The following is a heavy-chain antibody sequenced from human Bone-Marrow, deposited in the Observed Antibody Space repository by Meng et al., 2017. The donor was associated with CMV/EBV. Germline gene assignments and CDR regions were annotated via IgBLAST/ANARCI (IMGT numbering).Heavy chain of an antibody. CDR2: IYSSGSI. V-gene: IGHV4-59*01. D-gene: IGHD3-3*01. CDR1: TGSISSYY. J-gene: IGHJ5*02. Sequence: SETLSLTCTVSTGSISSYYWSWIRQPPGKGLEWIGYIYSSGSINYNPSLKSRVTISVDTSKNQFSLKVSSVTAADTAVYYCASTAGGYYDFWSGWFDPWGQGTLVTVSS. CDR3: ASTAGGYYDFWSGWFDP.